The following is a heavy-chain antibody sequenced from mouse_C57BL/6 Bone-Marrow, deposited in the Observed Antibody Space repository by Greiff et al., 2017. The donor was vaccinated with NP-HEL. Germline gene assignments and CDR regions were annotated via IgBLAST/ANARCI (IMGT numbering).Heavy chain of an antibody. Sequence: VQLQQSGAELVKPGASVKFSCTASGFNIKDYYMPWVKQRTEQGLEWIGRIDPEDGETKYAPKFQGKATITADTSSNTAYLQLSSLTSEDTAVYYCASYYGSSFYYFDYWGQGTTLTVSS. CDR2: IDPEDGET. D-gene: IGHD1-1*01. CDR3: ASYYGSSFYYFDY. CDR1: GFNIKDYY. V-gene: IGHV14-2*01. J-gene: IGHJ2*01.